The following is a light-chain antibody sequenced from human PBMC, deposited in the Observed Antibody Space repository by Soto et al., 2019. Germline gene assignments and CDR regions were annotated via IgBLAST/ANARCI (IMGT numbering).Light chain of an antibody. CDR1: QSVSSN. CDR2: GAS. Sequence: DIVLTQSPATLCLPPGERATVSCRASQSVSSNLAWYQQKPGQAPRLXXYGASTRATGLPARFSGSGSGTDFTLTISSLQSEDFAVYYCQQYNTWPPITFGQGTRLEIK. V-gene: IGKV3-15*01. J-gene: IGKJ5*01. CDR3: QQYNTWPPIT.